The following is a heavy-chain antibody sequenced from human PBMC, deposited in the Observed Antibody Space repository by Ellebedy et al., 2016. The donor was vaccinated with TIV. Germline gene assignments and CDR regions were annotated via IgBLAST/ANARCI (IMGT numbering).Heavy chain of an antibody. J-gene: IGHJ6*02. V-gene: IGHV1-2*02. Sequence: AASVKVSCKASGYTFTAYYMHWVRQAPGQGLEWMGWINPNSGGTKLPQKFQGRVTITRDRSISTAYMELSRLRSDDTAVYYCAGERDASMASYYYYGMDVWGQGTTVTVSS. CDR1: GYTFTAYY. CDR2: INPNSGGT. CDR3: AGERDASMASYYYYGMDV. D-gene: IGHD5-18*01.